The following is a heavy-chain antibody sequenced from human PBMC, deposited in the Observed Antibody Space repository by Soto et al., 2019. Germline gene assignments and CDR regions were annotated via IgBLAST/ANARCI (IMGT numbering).Heavy chain of an antibody. V-gene: IGHV3-33*01. CDR2: IWYDGSNK. Sequence: QVQLVESGGGVVQPGRSLRLSCAASGFTFSSYGMHWVRQAPGKGLEWVAVIWYDGSNKYYADSVKGRFTISRDNSKNTLYLQMNSLRAEDTAVYYCARGNYGDYEYFQHWGQDTLVTVSS. CDR1: GFTFSSYG. J-gene: IGHJ1*01. CDR3: ARGNYGDYEYFQH. D-gene: IGHD4-17*01.